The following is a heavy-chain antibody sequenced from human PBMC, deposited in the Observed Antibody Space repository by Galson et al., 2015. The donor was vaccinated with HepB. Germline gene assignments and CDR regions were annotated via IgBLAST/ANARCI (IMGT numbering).Heavy chain of an antibody. J-gene: IGHJ6*02. Sequence: SLRLSCAASGFTFSTFWMSWVRQAPGKGLEWVATIKKDASEKYYVDSTKGRFTISRGNAKNSLYLQMNNLRAEDTSVYYCARGHHGLGVWGQGTTVTVSS. V-gene: IGHV3-7*01. CDR2: IKKDASEK. CDR3: ARGHHGLGV. CDR1: GFTFSTFW.